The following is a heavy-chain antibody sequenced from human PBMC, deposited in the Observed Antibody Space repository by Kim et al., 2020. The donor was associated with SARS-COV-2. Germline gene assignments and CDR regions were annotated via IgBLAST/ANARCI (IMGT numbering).Heavy chain of an antibody. CDR1: GGTFSSYA. J-gene: IGHJ4*02. CDR3: ARSERDIITLVDY. D-gene: IGHD3-16*01. Sequence: SVKVSCKASGGTFSSYAISWVRQAPGQGLEWMGGIIPIFGTANYAQKFQGRVTITADESTSTAYMELSSLRSEDTAVYYCARSERDIITLVDYWGQGTLVTVSS. CDR2: IIPIFGTA. V-gene: IGHV1-69*13.